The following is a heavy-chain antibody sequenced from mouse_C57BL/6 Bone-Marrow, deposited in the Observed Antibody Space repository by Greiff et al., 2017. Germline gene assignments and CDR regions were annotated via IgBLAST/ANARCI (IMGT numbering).Heavy chain of an antibody. CDR2: IDPSDSYT. D-gene: IGHD2-4*01. Sequence: QVQLKQPGAELVRPGTSVKLSCKASGYTFTSYWMHWVKQRPGQGLEWIGVIDPSDSYTNYNQKFKGKATLTVDTSSSTAYMQLSSLTSGDSAVYYCARERDYGWFAEWGQGTLGTVSA. CDR3: ARERDYGWFAE. CDR1: GYTFTSYW. V-gene: IGHV1-59*01. J-gene: IGHJ3*01.